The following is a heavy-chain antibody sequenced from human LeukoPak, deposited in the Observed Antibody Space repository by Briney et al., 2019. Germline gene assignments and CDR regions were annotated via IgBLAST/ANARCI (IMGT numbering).Heavy chain of an antibody. CDR2: FYYSGST. Sequence: SETLPLTCTVSGGSISSNYWIWIRQSPGKGLEWIGYFYYSGSTNYNPSLKTPVTIAVDTSKKQLSRKVGAGTAGDAAVCYWARREKDAFDIWGQGTMVTVSS. CDR3: ARREKDAFDI. V-gene: IGHV4-59*01. D-gene: IGHD1-26*01. CDR1: GGSISSNY. J-gene: IGHJ3*02.